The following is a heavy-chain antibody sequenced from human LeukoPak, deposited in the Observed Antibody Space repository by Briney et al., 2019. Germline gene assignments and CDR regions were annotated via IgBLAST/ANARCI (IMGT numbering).Heavy chain of an antibody. D-gene: IGHD3-22*01. CDR1: GFTFSDHY. J-gene: IGHJ4*02. V-gene: IGHV3-72*01. Sequence: GGSLRLSCAASGFTFSDHYMDWVRQAPGKGLEWVGRIRNKDSSYTTEYAASVKGRFTISRDDSKNSLYLQMNSLRAEDTAVYYCARGGDDSSGNFDYWGQGTLVTVSS. CDR2: IRNKDSSYTT. CDR3: ARGGDDSSGNFDY.